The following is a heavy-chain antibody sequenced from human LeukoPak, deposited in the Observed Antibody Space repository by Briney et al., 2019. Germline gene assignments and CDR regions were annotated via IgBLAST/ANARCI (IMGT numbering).Heavy chain of an antibody. D-gene: IGHD3-9*01. V-gene: IGHV3-9*03. CDR3: AKDISDILTGCLDY. CDR2: ISWNSGSI. J-gene: IGHJ4*02. Sequence: PGGSLRLSCAASGFTFNYYAMHWVRQAPGKGLEWVSGISWNSGSIGYADSVKGRFTISRDNAKNSLYLQMNSLRAEDMALYYCAKDISDILTGCLDYWGQGTLVTVSS. CDR1: GFTFNYYA.